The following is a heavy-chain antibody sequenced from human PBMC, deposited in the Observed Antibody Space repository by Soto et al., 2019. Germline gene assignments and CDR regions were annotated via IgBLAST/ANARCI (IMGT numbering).Heavy chain of an antibody. Sequence: WWSLRLSCLVSGFTFRDYGMHWCRQAPGKGLEWVAVMSNDGTKRFYADSVKGRVTISRDNSKSTLSLQMNSLRPEDAAVYYCAKAGDVYNSFFDYWGRGTLVTVSS. V-gene: IGHV3-30*18. D-gene: IGHD1-1*01. CDR1: GFTFRDYG. CDR3: AKAGDVYNSFFDY. CDR2: MSNDGTKR. J-gene: IGHJ4*02.